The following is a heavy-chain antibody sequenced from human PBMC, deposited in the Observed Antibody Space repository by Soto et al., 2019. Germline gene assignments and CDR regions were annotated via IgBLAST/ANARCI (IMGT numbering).Heavy chain of an antibody. CDR3: ARSVAVPGAHIDY. CDR2: VYYTGST. V-gene: IGHV4-59*01. CDR1: GGSISGSY. J-gene: IGHJ4*02. Sequence: SSETLSLTCSASGGSISGSYWSWIRQSPGKGLEWLGYVYYTGSTNYSPSLRSRVSISVDTSKNEFPLRLSSVTAADTAVYFCARSVAVPGAHIDYWGQGTQVTVSS. D-gene: IGHD6-19*01.